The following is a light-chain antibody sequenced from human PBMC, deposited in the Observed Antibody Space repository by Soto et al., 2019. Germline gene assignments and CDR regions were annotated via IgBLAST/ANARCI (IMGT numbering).Light chain of an antibody. CDR3: TSYTTNSTVV. V-gene: IGLV2-14*03. Sequence: QSSLTQPASVSGSPGQSITISCTGTSSDVGASNYVSWYQQHPGEAPKLMISDVTDRPSGVSYRFSGSKSGGTASLTISGLQAEDEADYFCTSYTTNSTVVFGGGTKLTVL. CDR1: SSDVGASNY. CDR2: DVT. J-gene: IGLJ2*01.